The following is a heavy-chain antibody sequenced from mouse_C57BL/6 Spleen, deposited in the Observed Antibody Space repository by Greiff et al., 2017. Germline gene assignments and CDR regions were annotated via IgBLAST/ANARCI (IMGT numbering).Heavy chain of an antibody. Sequence: QVQLQQPGAELVKPGASVKLSCKASGYTFTSYWMHWVKQRPGQGLERIGMIHPNSGSTNYNEKFKSKATLTVDKSSSTAYMQLSSLTSEDSAVYYCARDYYSNYEFAYWGQGTLVTVSA. J-gene: IGHJ3*01. CDR2: IHPNSGST. V-gene: IGHV1-64*01. D-gene: IGHD2-5*01. CDR3: ARDYYSNYEFAY. CDR1: GYTFTSYW.